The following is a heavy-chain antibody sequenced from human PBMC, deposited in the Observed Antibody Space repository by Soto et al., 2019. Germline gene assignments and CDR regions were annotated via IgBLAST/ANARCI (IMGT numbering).Heavy chain of an antibody. J-gene: IGHJ4*02. CDR2: ISWNSGSI. V-gene: IGHV3-9*01. D-gene: IGHD6-19*01. CDR3: AKDKSSGLRHFDY. Sequence: EVQLVESGGGLVQPGRSLRLSCAASGFTFDDYAMHWVRQAPGKGLEWVSGISWNSGSIGYAGSVKGRFTISRDNAKNSLYLQMNSLRAEDTALYYCAKDKSSGLRHFDYWGQGTLVTVSS. CDR1: GFTFDDYA.